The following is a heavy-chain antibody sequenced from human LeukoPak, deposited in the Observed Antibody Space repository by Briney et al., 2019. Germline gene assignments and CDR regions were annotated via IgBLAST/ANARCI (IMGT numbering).Heavy chain of an antibody. CDR3: ARGGRFGEHYYYYYYMDV. Sequence: SETLSLTCTVSGGSISSSSYYWGWIRQPPGKGLEWIGSIYYSGSTYYNPSLKSRVTISVDTSKNQFSLKLSSVTAADTAVYYCARGGRFGEHYYYYYYMDVWGKGTTVTVSS. CDR2: IYYSGST. J-gene: IGHJ6*03. CDR1: GGSISSSSYY. D-gene: IGHD3-10*01. V-gene: IGHV4-39*07.